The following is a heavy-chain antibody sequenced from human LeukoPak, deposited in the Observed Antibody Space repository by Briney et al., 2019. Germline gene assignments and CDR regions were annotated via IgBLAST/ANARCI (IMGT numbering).Heavy chain of an antibody. CDR1: RYSSTTYS. CDR2: IYPGDSDT. J-gene: IGHJ5*02. D-gene: IGHD3-10*01. Sequence: PGHSTQLSCKGSRYSSTTYSIGWVRQKPGKGLEWMGIIYPGDSDTRYSPSFHGQVTISADKSTSTAYLQWSSLKASDTAMYYCARREGDYYGSGSYYEPWGQGTLVTLSS. CDR3: ARREGDYYGSGSYYEP. V-gene: IGHV5-51*01.